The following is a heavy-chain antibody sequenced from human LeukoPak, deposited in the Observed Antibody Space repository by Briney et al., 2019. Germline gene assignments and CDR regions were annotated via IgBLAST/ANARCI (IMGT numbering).Heavy chain of an antibody. J-gene: IGHJ3*02. Sequence: SETLSLTCTVSGGSISSSSYYWGWIRQPPGKGLEWIGSIYYSGSTYYNPSLKSRVTISVDTSKNQFSLKLSSVTAADTAVYYCASNGEDAFGIWGQGTMVTVSS. V-gene: IGHV4-39*07. CDR3: ASNGEDAFGI. CDR1: GGSISSSSYY. CDR2: IYYSGST.